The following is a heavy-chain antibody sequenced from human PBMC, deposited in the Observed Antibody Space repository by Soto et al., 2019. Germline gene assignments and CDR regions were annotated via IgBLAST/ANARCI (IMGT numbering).Heavy chain of an antibody. CDR1: GYTFTKYG. CDR3: ARERSDWSGFDFDY. CDR2: ISPDNGKT. D-gene: IGHD3-9*01. J-gene: IGHJ4*02. V-gene: IGHV1-18*04. Sequence: QVQLLQSGAEVKKPGASMKVSCQASGYTFTKYGIGWVRQAPGQGLEWMGWISPDNGKTVYAQNLQGRVSMSTDTSTSTAYMELRSLRSDDTAVYYCARERSDWSGFDFDYWGQGTLVTVSS.